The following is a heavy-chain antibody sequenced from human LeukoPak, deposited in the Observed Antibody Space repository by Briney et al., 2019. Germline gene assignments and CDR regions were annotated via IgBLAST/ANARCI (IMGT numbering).Heavy chain of an antibody. Sequence: GRSLRLSCAASGFTFSSYAMHWVRQAPGKGLEWVAVISYDGSNKYYADSVKGRFTISRDNSKNTLYLQMNSLRAEDTAVYYCARVWYSSSSQNFDYWGQGTLVTVSS. J-gene: IGHJ4*02. CDR2: ISYDGSNK. D-gene: IGHD6-6*01. CDR3: ARVWYSSSSQNFDY. V-gene: IGHV3-30*04. CDR1: GFTFSSYA.